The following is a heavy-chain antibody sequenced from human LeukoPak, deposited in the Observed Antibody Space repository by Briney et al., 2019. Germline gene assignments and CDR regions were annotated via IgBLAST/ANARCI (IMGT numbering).Heavy chain of an antibody. CDR1: GGSISSYY. Sequence: PSETLSLTCTVSGGSISSYYWSWIRQPPGKGLEWIGYIYNTGSTNYNPSLKSRVTISVDTSKNQFSLKLSSVTTADTAVYYCARCTLAARHGVLSGNNWFDPWGQGILVTVSS. D-gene: IGHD6-6*01. J-gene: IGHJ5*02. V-gene: IGHV4-59*08. CDR3: ARCTLAARHGVLSGNNWFDP. CDR2: IYNTGST.